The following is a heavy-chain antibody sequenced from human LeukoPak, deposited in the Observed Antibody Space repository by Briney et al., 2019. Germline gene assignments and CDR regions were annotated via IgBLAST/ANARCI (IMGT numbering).Heavy chain of an antibody. V-gene: IGHV1-2*02. J-gene: IGHJ4*02. CDR1: GYTFTGYY. Sequence: ASVKVSCKTSGYTFTGYYLFWVRQAPGQGLEWLGWINPNSGGTNYAQKFQGRVTMTRDTSIRTAYMELSRLTSDDAAVYYCVRLYDWGRLDYWGQGTLVTVSS. CDR3: VRLYDWGRLDY. D-gene: IGHD3-9*01. CDR2: INPNSGGT.